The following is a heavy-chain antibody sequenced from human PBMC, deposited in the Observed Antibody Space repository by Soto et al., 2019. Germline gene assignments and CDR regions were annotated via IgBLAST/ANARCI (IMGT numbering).Heavy chain of an antibody. V-gene: IGHV1-58*01. J-gene: IGHJ6*02. CDR2: IVVGSGNT. CDR3: AVGYSDYDFAVAGGYYYGMDV. Sequence: WASVKVSCKASGFTFTSSAVQWLRQSRGQRLEWIGWIVVGSGNTNYAQKFQERVTITRDMSTSTAYMELSSLRSEDTAVYYCAVGYSDYDFAVAGGYYYGMDVWGLGTTVTVSS. CDR1: GFTFTSSA. D-gene: IGHD5-12*01.